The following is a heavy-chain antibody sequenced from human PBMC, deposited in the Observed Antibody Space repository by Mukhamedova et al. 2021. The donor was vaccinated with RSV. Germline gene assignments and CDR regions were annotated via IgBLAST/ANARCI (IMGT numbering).Heavy chain of an antibody. D-gene: IGHD3-3*01. Sequence: GKGLEWVANIKQDGSEKWYLDSVKGRFTISRDNAKNSLHLQMNSLRDEDTAVYFCAREQLWSDYYGGFDPWGQGTLVTVSS. CDR2: IKQDGSEK. J-gene: IGHJ5*02. V-gene: IGHV3-7*01. CDR3: AREQLWSDYYGGFDP.